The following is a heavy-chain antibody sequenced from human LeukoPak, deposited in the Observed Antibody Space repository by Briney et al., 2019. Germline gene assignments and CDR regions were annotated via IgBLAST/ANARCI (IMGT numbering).Heavy chain of an antibody. CDR1: GGSISSSSYY. J-gene: IGHJ4*02. V-gene: IGHV4-39*01. D-gene: IGHD3-3*01. CDR2: IYYSGST. Sequence: SETLSLTCTVSGGSISSSSYYWGWIRQPPGKGLEWIGSIYYSGSTYYNPSLKSRVTISVDTSKNQFSLKLSSETAADTAVYYCARGLTYYDFWSGYHSSLFDYWGQGTLVTVSS. CDR3: ARGLTYYDFWSGYHSSLFDY.